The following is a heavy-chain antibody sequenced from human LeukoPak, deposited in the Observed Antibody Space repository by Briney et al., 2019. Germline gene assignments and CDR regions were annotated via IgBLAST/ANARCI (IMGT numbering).Heavy chain of an antibody. D-gene: IGHD3-10*01. CDR3: AKVEVRGVIVHLFDY. CDR1: GFTFSSYA. V-gene: IGHV3-23*01. Sequence: GGSLRLSCAASGFTFSSYAMSWVRQAPGKGLEWVSAISGSGGSTYYADSVKGWFTISRDNSKNTLYLQMNSLRAEDTAVYYCAKVEVRGVIVHLFDYWGQGTLVTVSS. J-gene: IGHJ4*02. CDR2: ISGSGGST.